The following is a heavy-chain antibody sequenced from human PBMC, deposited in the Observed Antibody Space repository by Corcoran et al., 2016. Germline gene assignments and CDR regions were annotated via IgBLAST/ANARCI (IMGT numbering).Heavy chain of an antibody. V-gene: IGHV3-21*01. Sequence: EVQLVESGGGLVKPGGSLRLSCAASGFTFSSYSMNWVRQAPGKGLEWVSSISSSSSYIYYADSVKGRFTISRDNAKNSLYLQMNSLRAEDTAVYYCARSANMGRGVINEVYFDYWGQGTLVTVSS. J-gene: IGHJ4*02. CDR2: ISSSSSYI. D-gene: IGHD3-10*01. CDR3: ARSANMGRGVINEVYFDY. CDR1: GFTFSSYS.